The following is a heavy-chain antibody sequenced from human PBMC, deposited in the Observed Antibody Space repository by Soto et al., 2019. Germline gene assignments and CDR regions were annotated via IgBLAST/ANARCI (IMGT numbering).Heavy chain of an antibody. CDR2: IHPSGGST. D-gene: IGHD2-2*01. J-gene: IGHJ5*02. Sequence: QVQLVQSGAEVKKPGASVKVSCKASGYTFTSYYMHWVRQAPGQGLEWMGIIHPSGGSTSYAQMLQGRVTMTRDTSTHTVNMELSSLRSEDTAVYYCARDFLVVVPAANSFDPWGQGTLVTVSS. V-gene: IGHV1-46*04. CDR3: ARDFLVVVPAANSFDP. CDR1: GYTFTSYY.